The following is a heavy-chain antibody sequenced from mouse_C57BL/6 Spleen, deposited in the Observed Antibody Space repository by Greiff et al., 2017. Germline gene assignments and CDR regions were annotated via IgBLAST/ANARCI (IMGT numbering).Heavy chain of an antibody. Sequence: EVQLQESGAELVRPGASVKLSCTASGFNIKDDYMHWVKQRPEQGLEWIGWIDPENGDTEYASKFQGKATITADTSSNTAYLQLSSLTSEDTAVYYCTTSYSDWYFDVWGTGTTVTVSS. J-gene: IGHJ1*03. CDR2: IDPENGDT. D-gene: IGHD2-12*01. CDR1: GFNIKDDY. V-gene: IGHV14-4*01. CDR3: TTSYSDWYFDV.